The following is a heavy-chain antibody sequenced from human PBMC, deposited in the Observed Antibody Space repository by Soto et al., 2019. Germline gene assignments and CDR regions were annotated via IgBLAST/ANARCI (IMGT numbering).Heavy chain of an antibody. CDR2: VYHTGAT. J-gene: IGHJ4*02. CDR3: ARGGNRYSNVASGVGGFDY. Sequence: QMHLQESGPGLVKPSETLSLTCTVSGASISSSYRSWIRQSPERGLEWIAYVYHTGATNYNPSLRTRVTISLDTPKGQFSLNLTSRTTADTAVYFCARGGNRYSNVASGVGGFDYWGQGSLVTVSS. D-gene: IGHD5-12*01. V-gene: IGHV4-59*01. CDR1: GASISSSY.